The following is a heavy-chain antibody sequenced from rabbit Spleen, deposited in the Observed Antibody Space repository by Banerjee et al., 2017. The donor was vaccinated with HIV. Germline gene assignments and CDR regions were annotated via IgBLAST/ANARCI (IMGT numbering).Heavy chain of an antibody. D-gene: IGHD4-1*01. CDR2: IYGARGST. Sequence: QSLEESGGDLVKPGASLTLTCTASGFSFSSSYWICWVRQAPGKGLEWIGIIYGARGSTDYASWVNGRFTISSDNAQSTVDLKMTSLTAADTATYFCARAIVPWLGLTRLDLWGPGTLVTVS. J-gene: IGHJ3*01. CDR1: GFSFSSSYW. V-gene: IGHV1S40*01. CDR3: ARAIVPWLGLTRLDL.